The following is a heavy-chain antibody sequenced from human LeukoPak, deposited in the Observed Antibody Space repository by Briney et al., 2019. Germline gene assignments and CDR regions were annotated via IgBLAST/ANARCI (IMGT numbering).Heavy chain of an antibody. CDR1: GFTFSSYA. CDR2: ISYDGSNK. D-gene: IGHD1-14*01. CDR3: ARSELGAAYWYFDL. V-gene: IGHV3-30*04. J-gene: IGHJ2*01. Sequence: GGSLRLSCAASGFTFSSYAMHWVRQAPGKGLEWVAVISYDGSNKYYADSVKGRFTISRDNSKNTLYLQMNSLRAEDTAVYYCARSELGAAYWYFDLWGRGTLVTVSS.